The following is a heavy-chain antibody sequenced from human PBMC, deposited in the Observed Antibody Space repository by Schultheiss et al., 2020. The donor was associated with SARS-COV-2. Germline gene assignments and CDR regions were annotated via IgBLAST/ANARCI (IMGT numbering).Heavy chain of an antibody. Sequence: ASVKVSCKASGYTFTTYGISWVRQAPGQGLEWMGWISAYNGNTKFAQNLQDRITLTTDTSTNTAYMELRSLRSDDTAVYYCVLGSGYYFDYWGQGTLVTVSS. J-gene: IGHJ4*02. V-gene: IGHV1-18*01. CDR3: VLGSGYYFDY. D-gene: IGHD3-22*01. CDR1: GYTFTTYG. CDR2: ISAYNGNT.